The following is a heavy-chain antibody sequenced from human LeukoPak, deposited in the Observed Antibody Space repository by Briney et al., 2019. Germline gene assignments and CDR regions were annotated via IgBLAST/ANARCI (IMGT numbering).Heavy chain of an antibody. Sequence: GASVKVSCKASGYTFTSYDINWVRQATGQGLEWMGWMNPNSGNTGYAQKFQGRVTMTRNTSISTAYMELSSLRSEDTAVYYCARVVRSYVSYGRSAIGGIGYWGQGTLVTVSS. J-gene: IGHJ4*02. CDR1: GYTFTSYD. D-gene: IGHD2-15*01. CDR2: MNPNSGNT. CDR3: ARVVRSYVSYGRSAIGGIGY. V-gene: IGHV1-8*01.